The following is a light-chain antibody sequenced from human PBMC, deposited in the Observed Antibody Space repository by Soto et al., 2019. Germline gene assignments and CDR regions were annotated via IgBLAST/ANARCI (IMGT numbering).Light chain of an antibody. Sequence: QSALTQPASVSGSPGQSITISCTGTSSDVGSYNLVSWYQQHPGKAPKLMIYEGSKRPSGVSNRFSGSKSGNTASLTIPGLQAEDEADYYCCSYAGSIPYVFGTGTKLTVL. CDR1: SSDVGSYNL. CDR2: EGS. CDR3: CSYAGSIPYV. V-gene: IGLV2-23*01. J-gene: IGLJ1*01.